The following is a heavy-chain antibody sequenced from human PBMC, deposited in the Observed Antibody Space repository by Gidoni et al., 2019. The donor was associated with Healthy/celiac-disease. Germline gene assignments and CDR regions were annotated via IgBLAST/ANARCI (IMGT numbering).Heavy chain of an antibody. V-gene: IGHV3-23*01. D-gene: IGHD4-17*01. CDR2: MSGSGGST. J-gene: IGHJ4*02. CDR3: AKGSTVTTSRLPRGFDY. Sequence: EVQLFESGGGLVQTGGYLRLSCAASGFSFSSYAMSCVRQAPGKGLDWVSAMSGSGGSTYYADSVKGRFTISRDNSKNTLYLQMNSLRAEDTAVYYCAKGSTVTTSRLPRGFDYWGQGTLVTVSS. CDR1: GFSFSSYA.